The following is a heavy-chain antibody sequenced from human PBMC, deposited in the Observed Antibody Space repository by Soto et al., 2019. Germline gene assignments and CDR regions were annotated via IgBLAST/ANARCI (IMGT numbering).Heavy chain of an antibody. J-gene: IGHJ4*02. CDR3: AKSRPSVEKTGDCVQN. CDR1: GFAFSNYA. CDR2: LSGSGGNT. D-gene: IGHD2-15*01. Sequence: LRFPCSASGFAFSNYANAWSRKAPGQGMEWISSLSGSGGNTYYADSVKGRFTSSGDKSKNTLTLHMNSLSAEDTAKYYCAKSRPSVEKTGDCVQNWGQGTLVTVSS. V-gene: IGHV3-23*01.